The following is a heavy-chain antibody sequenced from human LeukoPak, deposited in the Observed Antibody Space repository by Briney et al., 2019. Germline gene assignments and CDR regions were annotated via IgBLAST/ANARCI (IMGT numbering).Heavy chain of an antibody. J-gene: IGHJ4*02. Sequence: PGGSLRLSCAASGFTFSSYSMNWVRQAPGKGLEWVSSISSSSSYIYYADSVKGRFAISRDNAKNSLYLQMNSLRAEDTAVYYCAREPYDFWSGYRFDYWGQGTLVTVSS. V-gene: IGHV3-21*01. CDR3: AREPYDFWSGYRFDY. CDR1: GFTFSSYS. CDR2: ISSSSSYI. D-gene: IGHD3-3*01.